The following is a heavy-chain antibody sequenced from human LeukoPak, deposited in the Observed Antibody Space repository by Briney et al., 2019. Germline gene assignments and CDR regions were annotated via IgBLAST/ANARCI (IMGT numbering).Heavy chain of an antibody. V-gene: IGHV3-11*01. CDR3: ARDLLWFGELSPGAFDI. J-gene: IGHJ3*02. CDR2: ISSSGSTI. CDR1: GFTFSGYY. Sequence: GGSLRLSCAASGFTFSGYYMSWIRQAPGKGLEWVSYISSSGSTIYYADSVKGRFTISRDNAKNSLYLQMNSLRAEDTAVYYCARDLLWFGELSPGAFDIWGQGTMVTVSS. D-gene: IGHD3-10*01.